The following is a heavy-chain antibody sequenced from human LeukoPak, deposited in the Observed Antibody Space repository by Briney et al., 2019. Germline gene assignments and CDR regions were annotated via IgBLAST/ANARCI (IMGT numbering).Heavy chain of an antibody. CDR2: INPNSGGT. V-gene: IGHV1-2*02. Sequence: ASVKVSCKASGYTFTGYYMHWVRQAPGQGLEWIGWINPNSGGTNYAQKFQGRVTMTRDTSISTAYMELSRLRSDDTAVYYCARGKYDFWSADNPPFGYWGQGTLVTVSS. D-gene: IGHD3-3*01. CDR3: ARGKYDFWSADNPPFGY. J-gene: IGHJ4*02. CDR1: GYTFTGYY.